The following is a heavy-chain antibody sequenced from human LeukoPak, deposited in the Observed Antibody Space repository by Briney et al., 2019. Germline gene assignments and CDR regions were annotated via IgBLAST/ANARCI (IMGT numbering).Heavy chain of an antibody. V-gene: IGHV3-74*01. CDR2: IISDGSST. CDR3: ARDGSLPDY. CDR1: GFTFSNYW. J-gene: IGHJ4*02. Sequence: GGSLRLSCAASGFTFSNYWMHWVRQTPGKGLVWVSRIISDGSSTSYADSVKGRFTISRDNAKNTLYLQMNSLRAEDTTVYYCARDGSLPDYWGQGTLVTVSS.